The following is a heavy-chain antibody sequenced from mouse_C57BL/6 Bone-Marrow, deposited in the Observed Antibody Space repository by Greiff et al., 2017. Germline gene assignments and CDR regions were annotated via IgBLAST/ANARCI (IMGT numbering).Heavy chain of an antibody. CDR1: GYTFTDYY. D-gene: IGHD2-3*01. V-gene: IGHV1-26*01. Sequence: VQLQQSGPELVKPGASVKISCKASGYTFTDYYMNWVKQSHGKSLEWIGDINPNNGGTSYNQKFKGKATLTVDKSSSTAYMELRSLTSEDSAVYYCARRWLLLDWYFDVWGTGTTVTVSS. J-gene: IGHJ1*03. CDR3: ARRWLLLDWYFDV. CDR2: INPNNGGT.